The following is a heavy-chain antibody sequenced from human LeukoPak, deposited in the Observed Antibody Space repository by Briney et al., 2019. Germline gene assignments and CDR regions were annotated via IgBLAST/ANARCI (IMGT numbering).Heavy chain of an antibody. CDR2: IIPIFGTA. D-gene: IGHD4-11*01. J-gene: IGHJ5*02. CDR1: GGTFSSYA. V-gene: IGHV1-69*05. CDR3: ARSGHYSNYANWFDP. Sequence: GASVKVSCKASGGTFSSYAISWVRQAPGQGLEWMGGIIPIFGTANYAQKFQGRVTITTDESTSTAYMELSSLRSEDTAVYYCARSGHYSNYANWFDPWGQGTLVTASS.